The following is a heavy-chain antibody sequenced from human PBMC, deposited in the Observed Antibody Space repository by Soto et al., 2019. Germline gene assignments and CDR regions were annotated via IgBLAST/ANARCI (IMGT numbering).Heavy chain of an antibody. CDR1: GGTFSSYA. D-gene: IGHD2-15*01. CDR2: IIPIFGTA. V-gene: IGHV1-69*01. Sequence: QVQLVQSGAEVKKPGSSVKVSCKASGGTFSSYAISWVRQAPGQGLEWMGGIIPIFGTANYAQKFQGRVTIPADESTSTAYMELRSLRSEDTAVYYCARDSPRYCSGGSCYSNGYYYYGMDVWGQGTTVTVSS. CDR3: ARDSPRYCSGGSCYSNGYYYYGMDV. J-gene: IGHJ6*02.